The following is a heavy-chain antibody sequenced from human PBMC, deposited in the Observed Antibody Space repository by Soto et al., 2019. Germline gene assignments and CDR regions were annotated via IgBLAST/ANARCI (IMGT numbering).Heavy chain of an antibody. D-gene: IGHD6-19*01. Sequence: QVQLVESGGGVVQPGRSLRLSCAASGFTFSSYAMHWVRQAPGKGLEWVAVISYDGSNKYYADSVKGRFTISRDNSKNTLYLQMTSLRAEDTAVYYCARDPSVAVARNDAFDIWGQGTMVTVSS. J-gene: IGHJ3*02. CDR2: ISYDGSNK. CDR3: ARDPSVAVARNDAFDI. V-gene: IGHV3-30-3*01. CDR1: GFTFSSYA.